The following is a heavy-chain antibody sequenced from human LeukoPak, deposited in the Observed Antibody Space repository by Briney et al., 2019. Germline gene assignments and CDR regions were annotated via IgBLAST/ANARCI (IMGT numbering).Heavy chain of an antibody. J-gene: IGHJ6*02. V-gene: IGHV1-69*04. CDR3: ARNYYGLRANYYDSSGGSMDV. Sequence: SVKVSCKASGGTFSSYAISWVRQAPGQGLEWMGRIIPILGMANYAQKFQGRVKITADKSTSTAYMELSSLRSEDTAVYYCARNYYGLRANYYDSSGGSMDVWGQGTTVTVSS. CDR1: GGTFSSYA. CDR2: IIPILGMA. D-gene: IGHD3-22*01.